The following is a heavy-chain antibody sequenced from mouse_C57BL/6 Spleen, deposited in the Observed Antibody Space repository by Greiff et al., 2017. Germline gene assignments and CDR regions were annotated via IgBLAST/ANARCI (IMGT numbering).Heavy chain of an antibody. Sequence: VQLQQSGAELVKPGASVKISCKASGYAFSSYWMNWVKQRPGKGLEWIGQIYPGDGDTNYNGQFKGKATLTADKSSSTAYMQLSSLTSEDSAVYFCASQVGLRDYFDYWGQGTTRTVSS. D-gene: IGHD2-4*01. CDR1: GYAFSSYW. CDR2: IYPGDGDT. V-gene: IGHV1-80*01. J-gene: IGHJ2*01. CDR3: ASQVGLRDYFDY.